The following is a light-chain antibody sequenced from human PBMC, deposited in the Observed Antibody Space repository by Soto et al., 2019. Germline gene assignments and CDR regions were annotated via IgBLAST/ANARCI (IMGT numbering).Light chain of an antibody. V-gene: IGKV1-5*03. Sequence: DIQMTQSPSTLSGSVGDRVTITCRASQTISSWLAWYQQKPGTAPKLLIYKASTLKSGVPSRFSGSGSWTVFTLTISSLQPDDFATYYCPHYIRYSEAFGQGTKVELK. CDR1: QTISSW. J-gene: IGKJ1*01. CDR2: KAS. CDR3: PHYIRYSEA.